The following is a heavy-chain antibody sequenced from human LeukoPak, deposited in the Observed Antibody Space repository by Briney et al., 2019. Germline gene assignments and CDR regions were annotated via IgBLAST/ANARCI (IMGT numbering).Heavy chain of an antibody. V-gene: IGHV4-34*01. CDR2: INHSGST. D-gene: IGHD3-22*01. J-gene: IGHJ3*02. Sequence: SETLSLTCAVYGGSFSGYYWSWIRQPPGKGLEWIGEINHSGSTHYNPSLKSRATISVDTSKKQFSLKLNSVTAADTAVYYCASDYYDSRGEAFDIWGQGTMVTVSS. CDR1: GGSFSGYY. CDR3: ASDYYDSRGEAFDI.